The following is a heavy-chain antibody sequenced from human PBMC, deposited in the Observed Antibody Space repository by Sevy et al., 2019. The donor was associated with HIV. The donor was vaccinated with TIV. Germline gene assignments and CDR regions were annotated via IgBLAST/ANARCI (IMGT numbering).Heavy chain of an antibody. D-gene: IGHD2-2*01. CDR1: GYTFTSYG. CDR3: ARDDCSSLSCHGSLLY. CDR2: ISTLNVNT. V-gene: IGHV1-18*01. J-gene: IGHJ4*02. Sequence: ASVTVSCKASGYTFTSYGISWVRQAPGQGLEWLGWISTLNVNTNNAQKFQGRVTMTTDTSTGKASMELRSLRSDDTAVYYCARDDCSSLSCHGSLLYWGQGTLVTVSS.